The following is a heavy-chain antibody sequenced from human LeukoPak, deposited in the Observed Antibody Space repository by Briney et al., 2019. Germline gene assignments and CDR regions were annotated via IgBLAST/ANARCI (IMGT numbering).Heavy chain of an antibody. Sequence: GGSLRLSCAASGFTFSSYAMSWVRQAPGKGLEWVSAISGSGGSTYYADSVKGRFTISRDNSKNTLYLQMNSLRAEDTAVYYCAKYYGSHLSQWNAFNIWAQGKMLTVSS. D-gene: IGHD2/OR15-2a*01. CDR1: GFTFSSYA. J-gene: IGHJ3*02. CDR2: ISGSGGST. CDR3: AKYYGSHLSQWNAFNI. V-gene: IGHV3-23*01.